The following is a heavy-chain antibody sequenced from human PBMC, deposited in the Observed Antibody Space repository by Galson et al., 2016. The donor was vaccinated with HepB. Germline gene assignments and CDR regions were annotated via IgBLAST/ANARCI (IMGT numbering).Heavy chain of an antibody. D-gene: IGHD2-2*01. CDR1: GYSFISYW. J-gene: IGHJ5*02. CDR3: ARLVEDWFDP. CDR2: IDPSDSYT. Sequence: QSGAEVTNPGESLRISCKTSGYSFISYWISWVRQMPGKGLEWMGRIDPSDSYTNYSPSFQGHVTISVDKSIRTAYLQWSSLKAPDTAMYYCARLVEDWFDPWGQGTLVTVSS. V-gene: IGHV5-10-1*01.